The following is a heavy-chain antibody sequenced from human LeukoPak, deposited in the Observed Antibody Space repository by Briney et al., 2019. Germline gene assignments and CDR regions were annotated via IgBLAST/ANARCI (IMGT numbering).Heavy chain of an antibody. CDR2: IIPILGIA. Sequence: SVKVSCKASGGTFSSHTISWVRQAPGQGLEWMGRIIPILGIANYAQKFQGRVTITADKSTSTAYMELSSLRSEDTAVYYCARDRRGADDAFDIWGQGTMVTVSS. J-gene: IGHJ3*02. CDR1: GGTFSSHT. D-gene: IGHD1-26*01. CDR3: ARDRRGADDAFDI. V-gene: IGHV1-69*04.